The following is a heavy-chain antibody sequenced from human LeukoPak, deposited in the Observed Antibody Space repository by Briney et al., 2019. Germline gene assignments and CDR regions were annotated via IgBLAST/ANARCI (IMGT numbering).Heavy chain of an antibody. Sequence: GGSLRLSCAASGFTFSSYSMNWVRQAPGKGLEWVSSISSSSSYIYYADSVKGRFTISRDNAKNSLYLQMNSLRAEDTAVYYCVRVIVATTRYYFDYWGQGTLVTVSS. CDR3: VRVIVATTRYYFDY. V-gene: IGHV3-21*01. CDR2: ISSSSSYI. D-gene: IGHD5-12*01. J-gene: IGHJ4*02. CDR1: GFTFSSYS.